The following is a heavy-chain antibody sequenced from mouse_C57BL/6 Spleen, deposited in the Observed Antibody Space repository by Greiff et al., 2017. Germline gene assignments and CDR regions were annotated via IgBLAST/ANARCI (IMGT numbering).Heavy chain of an antibody. D-gene: IGHD2-3*01. CDR2: IDPETGGT. V-gene: IGHV1-15*01. Sequence: VQLQQSGAELVRPGASVTLSCKASGYTFTDYEMHWAKQTPVHGLEWIGAIDPETGGTAYNQKFKGKAILTADKSSSTAYMELRSLTSEDSAVYYCTRYLDGYYGDYWGQGTTLTVSS. J-gene: IGHJ2*01. CDR3: TRYLDGYYGDY. CDR1: GYTFTDYE.